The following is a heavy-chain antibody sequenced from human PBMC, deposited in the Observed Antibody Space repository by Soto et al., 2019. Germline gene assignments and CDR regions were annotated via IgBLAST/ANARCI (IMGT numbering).Heavy chain of an antibody. J-gene: IGHJ6*02. CDR3: ARGYYDFWSGYYYYYYGMYV. D-gene: IGHD3-3*01. CDR1: GFTFSSYS. CDR2: ISSSSSYI. Sequence: PGGSLRLSCAASGFTFSSYSMNWVRQAPGKGLEWVSSISSSSSYIYYADSVKGRFTISRDNAKNSLYLQMNSLRAEDTAVYYCARGYYDFWSGYYYYYYGMYVWGQGTTVTVSS. V-gene: IGHV3-21*01.